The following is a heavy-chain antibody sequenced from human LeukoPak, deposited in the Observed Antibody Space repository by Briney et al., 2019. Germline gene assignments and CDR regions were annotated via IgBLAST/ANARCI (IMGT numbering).Heavy chain of an antibody. CDR3: ARGDISGSYFDY. V-gene: IGHV3-7*03. D-gene: IGHD6-25*01. Sequence: PGGSLRLSCAASGFTFSSYWMSWVRQAPGKELEWVANIKQDGSEKYYVDSVKGRFTISRDNAKNSLYLQMNSLKVEDTAVYYCARGDISGSYFDYWGQGTLATVSS. J-gene: IGHJ4*02. CDR1: GFTFSSYW. CDR2: IKQDGSEK.